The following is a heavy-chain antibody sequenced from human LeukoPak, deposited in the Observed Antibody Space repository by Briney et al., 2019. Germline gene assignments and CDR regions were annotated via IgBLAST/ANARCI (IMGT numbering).Heavy chain of an antibody. CDR2: IDWDDDK. CDR3: ARIRIAAAGVGFDY. D-gene: IGHD6-13*01. J-gene: IGHJ4*02. CDR1: GFSLSTSGMC. V-gene: IGHV2-70*11. Sequence: SGPTLVKPTQTLTLTCPFSGFSLSTSGMCVSWIRQPPGKALEWLARIDWDDDKYYSTSLKTRLTISKDTSKNQVVLTMTNMDPVDTATYYCARIRIAAAGVGFDYWGQGTLVTVSS.